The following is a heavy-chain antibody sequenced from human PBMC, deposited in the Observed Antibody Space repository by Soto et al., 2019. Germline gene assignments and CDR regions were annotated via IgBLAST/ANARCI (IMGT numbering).Heavy chain of an antibody. Sequence: PGGSLRLSCVASGFTFRTYTMNWVRQAQGKGLEWVSGIRGFSPYTFYAESVKGRFTISRDNAKNSLYLQMNSLGVEDTAVYYGARDRGYDAHDYYYNAMDVWVQGTTVTVSS. D-gene: IGHD2-15*01. CDR2: IRGFSPYT. V-gene: IGHV3-21*01. CDR3: ARDRGYDAHDYYYNAMDV. CDR1: GFTFRTYT. J-gene: IGHJ6*02.